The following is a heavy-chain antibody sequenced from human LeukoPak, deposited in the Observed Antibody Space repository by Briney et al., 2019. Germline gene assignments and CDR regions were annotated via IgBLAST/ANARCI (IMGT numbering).Heavy chain of an antibody. CDR2: IYYSGST. CDR3: ARALYGSGSYSTY. Sequence: SGGSISSSSYYWGWIRQPPGKGLEWIGSIYYSGSTYYNPSLKSRVTISVDTSKNQFSLKLSSVTAADTAVYYCARALYGSGSYSTYWGQGTLVTVSS. V-gene: IGHV4-39*01. CDR1: GGSISSSSYY. D-gene: IGHD3-10*01. J-gene: IGHJ4*02.